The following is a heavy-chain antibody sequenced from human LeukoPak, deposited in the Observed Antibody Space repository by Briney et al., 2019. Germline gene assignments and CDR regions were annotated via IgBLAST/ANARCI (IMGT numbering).Heavy chain of an antibody. Sequence: GESLKISCKGSGYSFTSYWIGWMRQMPGKGLEWMGIIYPGDSDTRYSPSFQGQVTISADKSISTAYLQWSSLKASDTAMYYCARNYYDSSGYYKIDYWGQGTLVTVCS. CDR3: ARNYYDSSGYYKIDY. V-gene: IGHV5-51*01. CDR1: GYSFTSYW. J-gene: IGHJ4*02. D-gene: IGHD3-22*01. CDR2: IYPGDSDT.